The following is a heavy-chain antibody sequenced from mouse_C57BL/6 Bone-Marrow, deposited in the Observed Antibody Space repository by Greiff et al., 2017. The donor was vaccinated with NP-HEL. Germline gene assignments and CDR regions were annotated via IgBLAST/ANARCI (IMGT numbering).Heavy chain of an antibody. Sequence: VKLVESGPELVKPGASVKISCKASGYAFSSSWMNWVKQRPGKGLEWIGRIYPGDGDTNYNGKFKGKATLTADKSSSTAYMQLSSLTSEDSAVYVCAREEIGYYYGSSYYWGQGTTLTVSS. CDR1: GYAFSSSW. CDR3: AREEIGYYYGSSYY. V-gene: IGHV1-82*01. CDR2: IYPGDGDT. D-gene: IGHD1-1*01. J-gene: IGHJ2*01.